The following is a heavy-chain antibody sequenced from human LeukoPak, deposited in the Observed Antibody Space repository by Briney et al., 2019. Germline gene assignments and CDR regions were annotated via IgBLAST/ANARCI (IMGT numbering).Heavy chain of an antibody. CDR3: ARLYYDSSGTDPPLFDY. D-gene: IGHD3-22*01. V-gene: IGHV1-18*01. Sequence: ASVKVSCKASGYTFTSYGISWVRQAPGQGLERMGWISAYNGNTNYAQKLQGRVTMTTDTSTSTAYMELRSLRSDNTAVYYCARLYYDSSGTDPPLFDYWGQGTLVTVSS. CDR1: GYTFTSYG. CDR2: ISAYNGNT. J-gene: IGHJ4*02.